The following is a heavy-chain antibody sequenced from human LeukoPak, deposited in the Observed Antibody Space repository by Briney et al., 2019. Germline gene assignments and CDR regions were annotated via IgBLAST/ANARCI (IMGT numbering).Heavy chain of an antibody. J-gene: IGHJ4*02. Sequence: ASVKVSCQTSGGTFDTYVVSWVRQPPGQGLDWMGRIIAMFGTPNYAPTFQGRAAISADRSTSTVYMELRSLKSEDTAVYYGAVGRICGSTRCLRIYWGEGTLVTVSS. D-gene: IGHD2-21*01. CDR3: AVGRICGSTRCLRIY. CDR2: IIAMFGTP. V-gene: IGHV1-69*06. CDR1: GGTFDTYV.